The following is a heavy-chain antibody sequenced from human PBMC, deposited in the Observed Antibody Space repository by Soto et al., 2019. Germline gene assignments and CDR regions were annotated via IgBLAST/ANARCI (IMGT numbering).Heavy chain of an antibody. D-gene: IGHD2-2*01. J-gene: IGHJ6*02. CDR2: IYYSGST. CDR1: GDSISSYY. V-gene: IGHV4-59*01. CDR3: ARALGYCSSTSCFGAVVMDV. Sequence: SETLSLTCTVSGDSISSYYWSWIRQPPGKRLEWIGYIYYSGSTNYNPSLKSRVTISVDTSKNQFSLKLSSVTAADTAVYHCARALGYCSSTSCFGAVVMDVWGQGTTVTVSS.